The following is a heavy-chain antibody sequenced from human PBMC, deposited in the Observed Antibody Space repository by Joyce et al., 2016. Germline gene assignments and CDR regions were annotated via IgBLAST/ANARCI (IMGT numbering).Heavy chain of an antibody. CDR2: ISYDGRNK. D-gene: IGHD3-10*01. V-gene: IGHV3-30*18. CDR1: GFNFSIYG. CDR3: AKDHYYYSWSFDY. Sequence: QVQLVESGGGVVQPGRSLRLSCEGSGFNFSIYGMHWVRQPPGRGVELVVVISYDGRNKYYGDSVKCRFTISRDNSKNTMYLQVTRLRAEDTAIYYCAKDHYYYSWSFDYWGQGTPVTVSS. J-gene: IGHJ4*02.